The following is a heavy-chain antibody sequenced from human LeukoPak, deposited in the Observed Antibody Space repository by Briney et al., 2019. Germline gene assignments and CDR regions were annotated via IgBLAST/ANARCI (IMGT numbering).Heavy chain of an antibody. D-gene: IGHD2-2*01. CDR3: ARSRYIVVVPAAMLGPSRNWFDP. CDR1: GGSISSYY. CDR2: IYYSGST. Sequence: SETLSLTCTVSGGSISSYYWSWIRQPPGKGLEWIGYIYYSGSTNYNPSLKSRVTISVDTSENQFSLKLSSVTAADTAVYYCARSRYIVVVPAAMLGPSRNWFDPWGQGTLVTVSS. J-gene: IGHJ5*02. V-gene: IGHV4-59*01.